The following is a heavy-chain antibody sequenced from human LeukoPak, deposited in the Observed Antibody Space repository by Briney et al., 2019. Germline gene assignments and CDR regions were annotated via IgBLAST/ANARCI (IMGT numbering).Heavy chain of an antibody. Sequence: GGSLRLSCAASGFTFSSYGMHWVRQAPGNGLEGVAVITYDGSNKYYADSVKGRFTISRDNSKNTLDLQMNSLRAEDTAVYYCARDPRCSSMSCYRSSFYGMDVWGQGTTVTVSS. CDR2: ITYDGSNK. J-gene: IGHJ6*02. CDR1: GFTFSSYG. D-gene: IGHD2-2*01. CDR3: ARDPRCSSMSCYRSSFYGMDV. V-gene: IGHV3-30*03.